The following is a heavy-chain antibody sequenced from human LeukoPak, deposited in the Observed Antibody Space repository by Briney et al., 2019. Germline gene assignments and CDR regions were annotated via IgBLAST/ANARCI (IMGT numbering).Heavy chain of an antibody. CDR1: GFTFSNYG. J-gene: IGHJ3*02. D-gene: IGHD2-15*01. Sequence: GGSLRLSCVASGFTFSNYGMYCGRQAPGKGLEWVAFRRGEGSDNNYAASVKGRFTISRDNSKNTLYLQMKSLRPEDTAVYYCAKSDGGGTGYGFDTWGRGTMVTVSS. CDR2: RRGEGSDN. V-gene: IGHV3-30*02. CDR3: AKSDGGGTGYGFDT.